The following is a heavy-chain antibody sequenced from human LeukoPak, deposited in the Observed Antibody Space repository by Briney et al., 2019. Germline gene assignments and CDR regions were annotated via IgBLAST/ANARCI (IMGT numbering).Heavy chain of an antibody. Sequence: PGRSLRLSCAASGFTFSSYGMHWVRQAPGKGLEWVAVISYDGSNKYYADSVKGRFTISRDNSKITLYLQMNSLRAEDTAVYYCAKDGWYCSGGSCYSGAEYFQHWGQGTLVTVSS. CDR1: GFTFSSYG. CDR3: AKDGWYCSGGSCYSGAEYFQH. V-gene: IGHV3-30*18. CDR2: ISYDGSNK. D-gene: IGHD2-15*01. J-gene: IGHJ1*01.